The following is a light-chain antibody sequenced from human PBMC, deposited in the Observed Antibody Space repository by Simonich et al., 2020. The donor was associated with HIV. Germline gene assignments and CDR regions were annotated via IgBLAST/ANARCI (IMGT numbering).Light chain of an antibody. J-gene: IGKJ1*01. CDR3: QQYYSTRT. CDR2: WAS. V-gene: IGKV4-1*01. CDR1: QNVLYSSNNKNY. Sequence: DIVMTQSPDSLAVSLGERATINCKSSQNVLYSSNNKNYLAWYQQKPGQPPKLLIYWASTRESGVPHRFSGSGSGTYFTLTISSLQAEDVAVYYCQQYYSTRTFGQGTKVEIK.